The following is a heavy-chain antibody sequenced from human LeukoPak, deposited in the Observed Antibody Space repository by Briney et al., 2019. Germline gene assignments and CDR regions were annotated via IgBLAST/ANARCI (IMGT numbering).Heavy chain of an antibody. D-gene: IGHD3-10*01. CDR1: GFTFSNYG. CDR2: IRYDGSNK. J-gene: IGHJ4*02. CDR3: AKDYYGAGSYDY. Sequence: GGSLRLSCAASGFTFSNYGMHRVRQAPGKGLEWVAFIRYDGSNKYYADSVKGRFTISRDNSKNTLYLQMNSLRAEDTAVYYCAKDYYGAGSYDYWGQGTLVTVSS. V-gene: IGHV3-30*02.